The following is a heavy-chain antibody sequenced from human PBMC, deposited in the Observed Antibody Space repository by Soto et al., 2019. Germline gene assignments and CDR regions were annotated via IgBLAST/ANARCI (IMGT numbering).Heavy chain of an antibody. D-gene: IGHD2-2*01. CDR3: ARDCSSTSCYGNYYYGMDV. Sequence: SVKVSCKASGGTFSSYAISWVRQAPGQGLEWMGGIIPIFGTANYAQKFQGRVTITADKSTSTAYMELSSLRSEDTAVYYCARDCSSTSCYGNYYYGMDVWGQGTTVTVSS. J-gene: IGHJ6*02. V-gene: IGHV1-69*06. CDR2: IIPIFGTA. CDR1: GGTFSSYA.